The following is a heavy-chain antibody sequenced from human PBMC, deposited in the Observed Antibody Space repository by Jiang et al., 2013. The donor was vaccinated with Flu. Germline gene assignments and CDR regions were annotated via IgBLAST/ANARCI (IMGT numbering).Heavy chain of an antibody. J-gene: IGHJ4*02. CDR3: ARQYSSGWYYFDY. CDR1: GGSISSYY. CDR2: IYYSGST. Sequence: GPGLVKPSETLSLTCTVSGGSISSYYWSWIRQPPGKGLEWIGYIYYSGSTNYNPSLKSRVTISVDTSKNQFSLKLSSVTAADTAVYYCARQYSSGWYYFDYWGQGTLVTVSS. V-gene: IGHV4-59*08. D-gene: IGHD6-19*01.